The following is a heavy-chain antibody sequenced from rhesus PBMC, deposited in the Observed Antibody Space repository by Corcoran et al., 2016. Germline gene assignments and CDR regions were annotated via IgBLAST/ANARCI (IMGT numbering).Heavy chain of an antibody. D-gene: IGHD1-26*01. CDR3: ARGHNWNYGAFDF. J-gene: IGHJ3*01. CDR2: NGGSSGST. V-gene: IGHV4-127*01. Sequence: QVQLQESGPGLVKPSETLSLTCAVSGYSISSGYGWSWIRQPPGKGLEWLGYNGGSSGSTHYNPSLKSRVTISKDTSKNQFSLKLSSVTAADTAVYYCARGHNWNYGAFDFWGQGLRVTVSS. CDR1: GYSISSGYG.